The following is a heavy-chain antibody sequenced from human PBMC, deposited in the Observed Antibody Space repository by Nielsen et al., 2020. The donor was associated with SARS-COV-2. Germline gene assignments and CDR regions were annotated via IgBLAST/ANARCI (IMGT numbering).Heavy chain of an antibody. V-gene: IGHV3-30*04. CDR1: GFTFSRYT. CDR3: AKEHLVDRALIMYYFDS. Sequence: GESLKISCVGSGFTFSRYTMHWVRQAPGKGLEWVAAISYDGSHKYYADSVKGRFTISRDNSKNTLYLQMNSLRAEDTAVYFCAKEHLVDRALIMYYFDSWGQGTLVTVS. J-gene: IGHJ4*02. CDR2: ISYDGSHK. D-gene: IGHD3-16*01.